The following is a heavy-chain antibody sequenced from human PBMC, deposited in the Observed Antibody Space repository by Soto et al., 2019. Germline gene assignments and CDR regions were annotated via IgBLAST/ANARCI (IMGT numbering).Heavy chain of an antibody. CDR2: IYYSGST. CDR1: GGSISSYY. V-gene: IGHV4-59*08. Sequence: SETLSLTCTVSGGSISSYYWSWIRQPPGKGLEWIGYIYYSGSTNYNPSLKSRVTISVDTSKNQFSLKLSSVTAADTAVYYCARHPPHRYCSSTSCYGSLGPYYFDYWGQGTLVTVSS. J-gene: IGHJ4*02. D-gene: IGHD2-2*01. CDR3: ARHPPHRYCSSTSCYGSLGPYYFDY.